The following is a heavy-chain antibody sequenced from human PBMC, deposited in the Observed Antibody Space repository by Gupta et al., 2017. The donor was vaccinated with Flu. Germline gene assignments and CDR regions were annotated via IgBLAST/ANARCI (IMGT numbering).Heavy chain of an antibody. Sequence: SGVGVGWIRQPPGKALEGLALTYWTDAKKYRTALKSRLTLTKDNSKKQMVLTMNNMERVDTAKYYCAHRRGVRRGWWRLDSWGQGTLVTVSS. D-gene: IGHD2-21*01. CDR2: TYWTDAK. CDR3: AHRRGVRRGWWRLDS. V-gene: IGHV2-5*01. CDR1: SGVG. J-gene: IGHJ4*02.